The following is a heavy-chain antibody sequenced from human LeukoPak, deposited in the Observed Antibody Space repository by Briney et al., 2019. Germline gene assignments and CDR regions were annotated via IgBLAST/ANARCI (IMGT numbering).Heavy chain of an antibody. J-gene: IGHJ4*02. Sequence: PGGSLRLSCAASGFTFTSYAMSWVRQAPGKGLEWVAMITQEESERYYVDSVKGRFIISRDNVKSSLYLQMNSLRAEDTAVYYCARGGGDSWGQGTLVTVSS. V-gene: IGHV3-7*01. CDR1: GFTFTSYA. CDR3: ARGGGDS. D-gene: IGHD3-3*01. CDR2: ITQEESER.